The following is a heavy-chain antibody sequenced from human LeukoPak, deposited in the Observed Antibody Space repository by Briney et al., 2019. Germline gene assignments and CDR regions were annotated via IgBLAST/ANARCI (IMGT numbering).Heavy chain of an antibody. D-gene: IGHD3-9*01. CDR3: ERDHGYYDILTGYYPTYYFDY. Sequence: ASVKVSFKASGYTFTGYYMHWVRQAPGQGLEGMGWINPNSGGTNYAQKFQGRVTMTRDTSISTAYMELSRLRSDDTAVYYCERDHGYYDILTGYYPTYYFDYWGQGTLVTVSS. J-gene: IGHJ4*02. V-gene: IGHV1-2*02. CDR1: GYTFTGYY. CDR2: INPNSGGT.